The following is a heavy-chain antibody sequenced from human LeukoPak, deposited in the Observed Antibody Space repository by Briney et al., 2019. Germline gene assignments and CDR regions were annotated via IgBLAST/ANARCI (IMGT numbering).Heavy chain of an antibody. Sequence: GGSLRLSCAGSGFIFSQFWMQWVRQVPGKGLVLVSRINGDGTITNYADSVKGRFAVSRDNAKNTLYLQMNGLRAEGTAVYYCARDGRPAARDLWGQGTMVTVSS. CDR2: INGDGTIT. V-gene: IGHV3-74*01. CDR1: GFIFSQFW. D-gene: IGHD6-6*01. CDR3: ARDGRPAARDL. J-gene: IGHJ3*01.